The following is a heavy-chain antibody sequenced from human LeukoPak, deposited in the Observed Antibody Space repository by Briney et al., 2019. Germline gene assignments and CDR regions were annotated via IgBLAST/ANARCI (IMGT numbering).Heavy chain of an antibody. CDR1: GFTFKNYA. CDR2: INHSGST. J-gene: IGHJ4*02. Sequence: GSLRLSCAASGFTFKNYAMSWIRQPPGKGLEWIGEINHSGSTNYNPSLKSRVTISVDTSKNQFSLKLSSVTAADTAVYYCARVAGRWLQLERGLFDYWGQGTLVTVSS. V-gene: IGHV4-34*01. CDR3: ARVAGRWLQLERGLFDY. D-gene: IGHD5-24*01.